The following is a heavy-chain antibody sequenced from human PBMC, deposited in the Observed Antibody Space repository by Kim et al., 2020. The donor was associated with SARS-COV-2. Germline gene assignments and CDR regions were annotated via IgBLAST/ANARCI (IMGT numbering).Heavy chain of an antibody. D-gene: IGHD2-2*01. J-gene: IGHJ6*02. Sequence: GESLKISCKGSGYSFTSYWIGWVRQMPGKGLEWMGIIYPGDSDTRYSPSFQGQVTISADKSISTAYLQWSSLKASDTAMYYCARSYRPAGYCSSTSCYQITGYYYGMDVWGQGTTVTVSS. CDR3: ARSYRPAGYCSSTSCYQITGYYYGMDV. CDR2: IYPGDSDT. CDR1: GYSFTSYW. V-gene: IGHV5-51*01.